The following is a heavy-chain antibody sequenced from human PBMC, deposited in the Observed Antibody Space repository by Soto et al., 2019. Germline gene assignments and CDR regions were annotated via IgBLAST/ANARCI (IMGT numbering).Heavy chain of an antibody. Sequence: QVQLQESGPGLVKPSQTLSLTCTVSGGSISSGGYYWSWIRQHPGKGLEWIGYIYYSGSTYYNPSLKGGFTYQEARFKTRFPRKLSLVTARDTAVYYVAGFWGSYLMGYYFASGGREPLVPVSS. D-gene: IGHD3-16*02. J-gene: IGHJ4*02. CDR1: GGSISSGGYY. V-gene: IGHV4-31*03. CDR2: IYYSGST. CDR3: AGFWGSYLMGYYFAS.